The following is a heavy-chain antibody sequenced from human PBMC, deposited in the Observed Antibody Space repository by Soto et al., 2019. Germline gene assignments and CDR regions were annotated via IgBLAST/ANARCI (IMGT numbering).Heavy chain of an antibody. D-gene: IGHD6-19*01. V-gene: IGHV4-4*02. CDR3: AYSSGWWRLDV. J-gene: IGHJ6*02. CDR2: KHHSGST. CDR1: GGSINNGYW. Sequence: QVHLQESGPGLVKPSGTLSLTCGVSGGSINNGYWWTWVRQPPGKGLEWIGEKHHSGSTNYNLSLKSRASTALDKSKSQFSLISSAVTAADAAVCFCAYSSGWWRLDVWGQGTTVTVSS.